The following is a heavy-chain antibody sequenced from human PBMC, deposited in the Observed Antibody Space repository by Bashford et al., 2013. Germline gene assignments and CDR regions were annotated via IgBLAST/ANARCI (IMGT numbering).Heavy chain of an antibody. V-gene: IGHV4-59*13. CDR2: IHFSGIT. CDR3: ARDPDHDSSGYYFHY. CDR1: GGSISSYY. Sequence: SETLSLTCSVSGGSISSYYWSWIRQPPGKGLEWMGYIHFSGITNYNPSLKSRVTISIDTSKKQFSLNLSSVTAADTAVYYCARDPDHDSSGYYFHYVGQGPRHRLL. D-gene: IGHD3-22*01. J-gene: IGHJ4*02.